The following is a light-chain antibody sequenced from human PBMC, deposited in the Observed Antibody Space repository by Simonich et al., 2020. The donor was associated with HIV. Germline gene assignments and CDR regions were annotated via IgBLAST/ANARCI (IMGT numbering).Light chain of an antibody. J-gene: IGKJ2*01. CDR1: QSISGS. V-gene: IGKV6-21*01. Sequence: EIVLIQSPDFNSVTPKEKVTITCRANQSISGSLHWYQQKPDQSPNLLIKYVTQSVSGVPSRFSGSESGTDFTLTINSLEAEDAATYYCHQSSSLPYTFGQGTKLEI. CDR3: HQSSSLPYT. CDR2: YVT.